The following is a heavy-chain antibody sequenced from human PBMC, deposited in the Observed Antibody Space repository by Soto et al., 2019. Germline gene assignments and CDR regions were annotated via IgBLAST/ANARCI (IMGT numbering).Heavy chain of an antibody. V-gene: IGHV4-34*01. Sequence: QVQLQQWGAGLLKPSETLSLTCAVYGGSFSGYYWSWIRQPPGKGLEWIGEINHSGSTNYNPSLKSRVTISVDTSKNQFSLKLSSVTAADTAVYYCARVHRSGGRVYWYFDLWGRGTLVTVSS. CDR3: ARVHRSGGRVYWYFDL. D-gene: IGHD6-19*01. CDR2: INHSGST. J-gene: IGHJ2*01. CDR1: GGSFSGYY.